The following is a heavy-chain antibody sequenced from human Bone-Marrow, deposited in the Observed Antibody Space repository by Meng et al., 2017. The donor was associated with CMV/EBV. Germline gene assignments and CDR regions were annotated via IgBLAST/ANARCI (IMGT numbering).Heavy chain of an antibody. Sequence: GGSLRLSCVGSGFTFTNYEMNWVRQAPGKGLEWVANINQDGSAQYYVDSVKGRLTISRDNAKNSLYLQMNSLRAEDTAVYYCGRVRIVYGLDVWGQWHTV. CDR2: INQDGSAQ. CDR3: GRVRIVYGLDV. V-gene: IGHV3-7*01. D-gene: IGHD2-15*01. J-gene: IGHJ6*02. CDR1: GFTFTNYE.